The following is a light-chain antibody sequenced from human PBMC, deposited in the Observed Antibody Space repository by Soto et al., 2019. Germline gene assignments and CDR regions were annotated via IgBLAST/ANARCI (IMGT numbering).Light chain of an antibody. CDR2: GAS. Sequence: EIVLTQSPATLSLSRGDRAALSCKASQSVHNFLAWYQQKPGQAPSLLIYGASTRATGVPDRFSGTGSGTEFTLTISSLKSEDYAVYYCQQYKSWPPITFGQGTRLEIK. V-gene: IGKV3-15*01. J-gene: IGKJ5*01. CDR3: QQYKSWPPIT. CDR1: QSVHNF.